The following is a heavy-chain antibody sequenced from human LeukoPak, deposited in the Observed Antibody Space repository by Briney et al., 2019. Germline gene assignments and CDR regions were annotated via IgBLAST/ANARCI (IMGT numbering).Heavy chain of an antibody. CDR3: AKDRLRWFGELLFDDY. D-gene: IGHD3-10*01. CDR1: GFTFSSYG. Sequence: GRSLRLSCAAPGFTFSSYGMHWVRQAPGKGLEWVAVISYDGSNKYYADSVKGRFTISRDNSKNTLYLQMNSLRAEDAAVYYCAKDRLRWFGELLFDDYWGQGTLVTVSS. V-gene: IGHV3-30*18. CDR2: ISYDGSNK. J-gene: IGHJ4*02.